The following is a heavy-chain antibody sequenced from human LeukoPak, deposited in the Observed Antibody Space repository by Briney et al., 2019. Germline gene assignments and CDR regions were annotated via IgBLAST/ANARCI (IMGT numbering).Heavy chain of an antibody. CDR2: IYPRDPDT. J-gene: IGHJ5*02. CDR3: AKSHSSTLIWFDP. V-gene: IGHV5-51*01. CDR1: GYSSASYW. Sequence: GESLNISCKGSGYSSASYWIAWVRQMPGKGLEWMGIIYPRDPDTKYNTSFQGQVSISADKSISTAYLQWSSLQASDTAIYFCAKSHSSTLIWFDPGDQGTEVTVSA.